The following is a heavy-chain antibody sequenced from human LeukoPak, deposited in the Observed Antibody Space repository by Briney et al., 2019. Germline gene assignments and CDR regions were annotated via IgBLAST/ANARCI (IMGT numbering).Heavy chain of an antibody. D-gene: IGHD3-9*01. CDR2: IYYSGST. Sequence: SSETLSLTCTVSGGSISSGGYYWSWIRQHPGKGLEWIGYIYYSGSTYYNPSLKSRVTISVDTSKNQFSLKLSSVTAADTAVYYCARDRLVIREYYYYYGMDVWGQGTTVTVSS. CDR3: ARDRLVIREYYYYYGMDV. CDR1: GGSISSGGYY. V-gene: IGHV4-31*03. J-gene: IGHJ6*02.